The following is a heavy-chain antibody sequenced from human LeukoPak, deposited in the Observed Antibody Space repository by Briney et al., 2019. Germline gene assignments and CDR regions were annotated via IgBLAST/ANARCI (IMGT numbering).Heavy chain of an antibody. CDR2: IYYSGST. D-gene: IGHD4-17*01. CDR3: ARALYGDYAVDWFDP. J-gene: IGHJ5*02. CDR1: GYSISSGYY. Sequence: SETLSLTCTVSGYSISSGYYWGRIRQPPGKGLEWIGSIYYSGSTYYNPSLKSRVTISVDTSKNQFSLKLSSVTAADTAVYYCARALYGDYAVDWFDPWGQGTLVTVSS. V-gene: IGHV4-38-2*02.